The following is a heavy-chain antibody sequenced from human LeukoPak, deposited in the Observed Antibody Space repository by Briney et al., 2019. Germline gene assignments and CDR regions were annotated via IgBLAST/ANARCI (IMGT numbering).Heavy chain of an antibody. D-gene: IGHD1-26*01. Sequence: AGGSLRLSCAASGFTFSSYGMHWVRRAPGKGLEWVAVISYDGSNKYYADSVKGRFTISRDNSKNTLYLQMNSLRAEDTAVYYCAKDHSVGATKGYFDYWGQGTLVTVSS. V-gene: IGHV3-30*18. CDR2: ISYDGSNK. J-gene: IGHJ4*02. CDR1: GFTFSSYG. CDR3: AKDHSVGATKGYFDY.